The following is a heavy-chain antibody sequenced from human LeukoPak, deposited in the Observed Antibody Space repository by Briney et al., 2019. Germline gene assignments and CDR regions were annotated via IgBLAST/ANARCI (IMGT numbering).Heavy chain of an antibody. Sequence: GGSLRLSCAASGFTFSSYSMNWVRQAPGKGLEWVSSISSSSSYIYYADSVKGRFTISRDNAKNSLYLQMNSLRAEDTAVYYCARDLAPYFIVGATTSGFDPWGQGTLVTVSS. CDR2: ISSSSSYI. CDR3: ARDLAPYFIVGATTSGFDP. J-gene: IGHJ5*02. D-gene: IGHD1-26*01. CDR1: GFTFSSYS. V-gene: IGHV3-21*01.